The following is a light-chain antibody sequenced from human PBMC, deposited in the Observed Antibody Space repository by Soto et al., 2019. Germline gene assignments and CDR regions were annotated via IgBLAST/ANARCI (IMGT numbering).Light chain of an antibody. CDR2: AAS. J-gene: IGKJ2*01. CDR1: QGISSY. CDR3: QQYYSYPGT. V-gene: IGKV1-8*01. Sequence: AIRMTQSPSSFSASTGDRGTITCRASQGISSYLAWYQQKPGKAPKLLIYAASTLQSGVPSRFSGSGSGTDFTLTISCLQSEDFATYYCQQYYSYPGTFGQGTKLEIK.